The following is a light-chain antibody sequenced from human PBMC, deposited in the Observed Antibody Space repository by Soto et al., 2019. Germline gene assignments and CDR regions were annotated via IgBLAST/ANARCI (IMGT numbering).Light chain of an antibody. V-gene: IGKV3-20*01. J-gene: IGKJ2*01. CDR3: QQYGSSPPVT. CDR1: QSVSSSY. CDR2: DAS. Sequence: EIVLTQSPGTLSLSPGQRATLSCRASQSVSSSYLAWYQQKPGQAPRLLIYDASSMATGIPERFSGSGSGTDFTLTISRLEPEDFAVYYCQQYGSSPPVTFGQGTKLEMK.